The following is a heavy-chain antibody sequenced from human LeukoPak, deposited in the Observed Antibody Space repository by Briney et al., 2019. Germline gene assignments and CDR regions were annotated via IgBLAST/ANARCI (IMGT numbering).Heavy chain of an antibody. V-gene: IGHV4-59*01. J-gene: IGHJ4*02. CDR1: GASISSYY. CDR2: IYYSGST. Sequence: SETLSLTCTVSGASISSYYWSWIRQPPGKGLEWIGYIYYSGSTNYNPSLKSRVTISVDTSKNQFSLRLSSVTAADTAVYYCASRGVVRGVSYYFDYWGQGTLVTVSS. D-gene: IGHD3-10*01. CDR3: ASRGVVRGVSYYFDY.